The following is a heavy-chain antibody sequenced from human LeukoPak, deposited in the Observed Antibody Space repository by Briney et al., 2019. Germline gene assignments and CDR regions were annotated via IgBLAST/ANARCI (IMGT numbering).Heavy chain of an antibody. CDR3: AKGIAAAGGFDY. CDR1: GFTFDDYA. V-gene: IGHV3-9*01. CDR2: ISWNSGSI. D-gene: IGHD6-13*01. Sequence: PGRSLRLSCAASGFTFDDYAMHWVRQAPGKGLEWVSGISWNSGSIGYADSVKGRFTISRDNAMNSLYLQMNSLRAEDTALYYCAKGIAAAGGFDYWGQGTLVTVSS. J-gene: IGHJ4*02.